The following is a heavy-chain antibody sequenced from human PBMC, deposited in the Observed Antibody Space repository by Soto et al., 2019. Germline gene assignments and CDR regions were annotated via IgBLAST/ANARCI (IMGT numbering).Heavy chain of an antibody. Sequence: PGGSLRLSCAASGFTFSSYSMNWVRQAPGKGLEWVSSISSSSSYIYYADSVKGRFTISRDNAKNSLYLQMNSLRAEDTAVYYCARVGTVTTGYYYYYMDGWGKGTTVTVSS. CDR3: ARVGTVTTGYYYYYMDG. CDR2: ISSSSSYI. V-gene: IGHV3-21*04. J-gene: IGHJ6*03. D-gene: IGHD4-4*01. CDR1: GFTFSSYS.